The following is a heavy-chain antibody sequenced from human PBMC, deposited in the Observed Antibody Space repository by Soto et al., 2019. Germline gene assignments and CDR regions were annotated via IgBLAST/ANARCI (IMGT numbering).Heavy chain of an antibody. CDR3: AKSGYDNLTGYYIGGDQ. D-gene: IGHD3-9*01. V-gene: IGHV3-23*01. CDR1: GFTFSSYA. Sequence: GGSLRLSCAASGFTFSSYAMYWVRQAPGKGLEWVSGISGSGGSTYYADSVKGRFTISRDNSKNTLYLQMSSLRAEDTALYYCAKSGYDNLTGYYIGGDQWGQGTLVTVSS. CDR2: ISGSGGST. J-gene: IGHJ4*02.